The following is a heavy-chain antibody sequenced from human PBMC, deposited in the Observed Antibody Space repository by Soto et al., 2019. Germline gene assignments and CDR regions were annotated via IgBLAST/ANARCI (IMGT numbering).Heavy chain of an antibody. CDR2: IYYSGSA. Sequence: SETLSLTCTVSGGSISSGDYYWSWIRQPPGRDLEWIGYIYYSGSAYYTPSLKSRVTISIDTSQNQFSLKLTSVTVEDTAVYFCARVLYYCSGSSDLWGQGTLVTVSS. CDR3: ARVLYYCSGSSDL. CDR1: GGSISSGDYY. D-gene: IGHD3-10*01. V-gene: IGHV4-30-4*01. J-gene: IGHJ5*02.